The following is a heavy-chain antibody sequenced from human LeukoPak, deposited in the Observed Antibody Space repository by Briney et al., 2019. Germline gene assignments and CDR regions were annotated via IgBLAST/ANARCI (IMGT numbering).Heavy chain of an antibody. CDR3: AGYYYDSSGDWVWFDP. V-gene: IGHV1-69*05. J-gene: IGHJ5*02. D-gene: IGHD3-22*01. CDR2: IIPIFGTA. Sequence: GSSVKVPCKASGGTFSSYAISWVRQAPGQGLEWMGGIIPIFGTANYAQKFQGRVTITTDESTSTAYMELSSLRSEDTAVYYCAGYYYDSSGDWVWFDPWGQGTLVTVSS. CDR1: GGTFSSYA.